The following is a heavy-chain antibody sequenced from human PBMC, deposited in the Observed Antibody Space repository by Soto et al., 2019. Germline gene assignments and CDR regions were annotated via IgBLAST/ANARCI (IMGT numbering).Heavy chain of an antibody. Sequence: ASVKVSCKASGGTFSSYAISRVRQAPGQGLEWMGGIIPIFGNTNYAQKLQGRVTMTTDTSTSTAYMELRSLRSDDTAVYYCARDSSSWALNWFDPWGQGTLVTVSS. D-gene: IGHD6-13*01. CDR2: IIPIFGNT. J-gene: IGHJ5*02. CDR3: ARDSSSWALNWFDP. CDR1: GGTFSSYA. V-gene: IGHV1-18*01.